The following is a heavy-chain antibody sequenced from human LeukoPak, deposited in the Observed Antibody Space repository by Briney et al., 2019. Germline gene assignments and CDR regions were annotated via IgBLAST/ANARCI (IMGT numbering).Heavy chain of an antibody. Sequence: GGSLRLSCAASGFTFTSYVMHWVRQAPGKGLEWVSGITGSGFSTYYADSVKGRFTISRDNSKSTLFLHMNSLRAEDTAVYYCAKARDYGKNPRMVMDVWGQGTTVTVSS. J-gene: IGHJ6*02. V-gene: IGHV3-23*01. CDR1: GFTFTSYV. CDR2: ITGSGFST. D-gene: IGHD4-17*01. CDR3: AKARDYGKNPRMVMDV.